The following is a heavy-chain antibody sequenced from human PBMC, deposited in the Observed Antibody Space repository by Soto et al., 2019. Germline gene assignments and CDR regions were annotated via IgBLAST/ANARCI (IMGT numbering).Heavy chain of an antibody. Sequence: SETLSLTCTVSGGSISSGGYYWSWIRQHPGKGLEWIGYIYYSGSTYYNPSLKSRVTISVDTSKNQFSLKLSSVTAADTAVYYCARRVPDQYYFDYWGQGTLVTVSS. CDR1: GGSISSGGYY. J-gene: IGHJ4*02. CDR3: ARRVPDQYYFDY. D-gene: IGHD3-10*01. V-gene: IGHV4-31*02. CDR2: IYYSGST.